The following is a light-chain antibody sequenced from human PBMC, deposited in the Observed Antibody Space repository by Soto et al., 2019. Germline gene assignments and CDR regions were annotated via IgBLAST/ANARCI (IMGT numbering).Light chain of an antibody. CDR3: QQSYSTPLT. CDR2: AAS. V-gene: IGKV1-39*01. Sequence: IPITHSPSSLSASVLYRVTITCQVSQGISNYLNWYQQKPGKAPKLLIYAASSLQSGVPSRFSGSGSGTDFTLTISSLQPEDFATYYCQQSYSTPLTFGGGTKVDI. J-gene: IGKJ4*01. CDR1: QGISNY.